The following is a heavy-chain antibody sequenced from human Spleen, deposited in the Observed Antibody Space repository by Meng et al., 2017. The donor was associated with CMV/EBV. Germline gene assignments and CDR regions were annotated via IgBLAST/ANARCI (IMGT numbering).Heavy chain of an antibody. V-gene: IGHV4-61*01. D-gene: IGHD3-10*01. CDR2: IYYNGRT. CDR3: ARGSGGVIIYYYYYATDV. CDR1: GGSVNSDYYY. J-gene: IGHJ6*02. Sequence: SETLSLTCTVYGGSVNSDYYYWSWIRQPPGKGLEWIGYIYYNGRTSYNPSLKGRVTISVDTSKNQFSLRLSSVTAADTAVYYCARGSGGVIIYYYYYATDVWGQGATVTVSS.